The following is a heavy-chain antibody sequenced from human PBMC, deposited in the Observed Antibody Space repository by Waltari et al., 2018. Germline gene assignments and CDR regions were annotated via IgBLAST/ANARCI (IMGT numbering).Heavy chain of an antibody. CDR1: GSTSRNFW. D-gene: IGHD6-25*01. Sequence: VQLVESGGGLVQPGGSLRLSCAASGSTSRNFWMHWVRRAPGKGLVSVSHINTDGSITNYADSVKGRFTISRDNAKNTLSLQMNSLRAEDTAVYYCVLYSSEFLGDCWGQGTLVTVSS. CDR3: VLYSSEFLGDC. J-gene: IGHJ4*02. CDR2: INTDGSIT. V-gene: IGHV3-74*01.